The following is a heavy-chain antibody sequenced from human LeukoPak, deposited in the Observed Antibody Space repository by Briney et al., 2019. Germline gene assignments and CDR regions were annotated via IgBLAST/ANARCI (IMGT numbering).Heavy chain of an antibody. CDR2: INPSGGST. J-gene: IGHJ4*02. CDR3: ARELAGDYYDSSGYYPFDY. CDR1: GYTFTSYY. D-gene: IGHD3-22*01. V-gene: IGHV1-46*01. Sequence: ASVKVSCKASGYTFTSYYMHWVRQAPGQGLEGMGIINPSGGSTSYAQKFQGRVTMTRDTSTSTVYMELSSLRSEDTAVYYCARELAGDYYDSSGYYPFDYWGQGTLVTVSS.